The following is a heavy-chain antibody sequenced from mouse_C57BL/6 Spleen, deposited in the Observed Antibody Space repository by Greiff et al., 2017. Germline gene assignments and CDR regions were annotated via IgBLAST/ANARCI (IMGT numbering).Heavy chain of an antibody. CDR1: GYTFTSYW. D-gene: IGHD2-4*01. V-gene: IGHV1-52*01. CDR2: IDPSDSET. CDR3: ARGYDYDGYYAMDY. J-gene: IGHJ4*01. Sequence: VQLQQPGAELVRPGSSVKLSCKASGYTFTSYWMHWVKQRPIQGLEWIGNIDPSDSETHYNQKFKDKATLTVDKSSSTAYMQLSSLTSEDSAVYYCARGYDYDGYYAMDYWGQGTSVTVSS.